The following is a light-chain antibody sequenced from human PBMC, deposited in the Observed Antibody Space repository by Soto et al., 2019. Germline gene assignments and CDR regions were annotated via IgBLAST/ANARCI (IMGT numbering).Light chain of an antibody. V-gene: IGKV1D-12*01. CDR1: QDISTL. J-gene: IGKJ4*01. Sequence: DIQMTQSPSSVSASIGDTVTITCRASQDISTLLAWCQQKPGKAPKLLIYGASTLESGVPSRFSGRGSGTDFTLTISSLQPEDFATYFCQQADSFPLTFGGGTKVEMK. CDR3: QQADSFPLT. CDR2: GAS.